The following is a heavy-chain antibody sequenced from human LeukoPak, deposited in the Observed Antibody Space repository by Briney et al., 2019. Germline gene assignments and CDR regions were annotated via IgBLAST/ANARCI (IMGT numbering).Heavy chain of an antibody. CDR3: ARDWELAPAFDY. J-gene: IGHJ4*02. V-gene: IGHV3-21*01. CDR2: ISSSSSYI. D-gene: IGHD1-26*01. CDR1: GFTFSSYS. Sequence: GGSLRLSCAASGFTFSSYSMNWVRQAPGKGLEWVSSISSSSSYIYYADSVKGRFTISRDNAKNSLYLQMNSLRAEDTAVYCCARDWELAPAFDYWGQGTLVTVSS.